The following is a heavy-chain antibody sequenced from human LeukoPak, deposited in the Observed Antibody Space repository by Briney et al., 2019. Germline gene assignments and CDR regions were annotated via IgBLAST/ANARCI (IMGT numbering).Heavy chain of an antibody. V-gene: IGHV3-7*01. CDR2: IKEDGSEK. Sequence: GGSMRLCCAASGFTFSNYWMSWVRQAPGKGLEWVANIKEDGSEKYYADSVKGRFTISRDNARNSLYLQMNSLRAEDTAVYYCASGRQLGYWGQGTLVTVSS. J-gene: IGHJ4*02. CDR3: ASGRQLGY. CDR1: GFTFSNYW. D-gene: IGHD6-13*01.